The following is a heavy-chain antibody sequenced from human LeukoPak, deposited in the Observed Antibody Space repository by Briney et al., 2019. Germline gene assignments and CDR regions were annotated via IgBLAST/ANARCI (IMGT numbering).Heavy chain of an antibody. D-gene: IGHD1-26*01. Sequence: GESLKISRKGSGYRFTTSWIGWVRQMPGKGLAWMGIIYPADSDTRYSPSFQGQVTISADKSISTAYLQWSGLKASDTAMYYCARLSGSFDYWGQGTLVTVSS. J-gene: IGHJ4*02. CDR1: GYRFTTSW. V-gene: IGHV5-51*01. CDR2: IYPADSDT. CDR3: ARLSGSFDY.